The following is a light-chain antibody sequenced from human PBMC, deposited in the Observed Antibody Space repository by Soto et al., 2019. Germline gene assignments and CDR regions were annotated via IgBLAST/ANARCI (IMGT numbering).Light chain of an antibody. V-gene: IGKV3-11*01. CDR3: QQRTNWPPGIT. J-gene: IGKJ3*01. CDR1: QSVGSF. Sequence: EIVLTQSPVTLSLSPGDRAILSCRASQSVGSFLAWYQQKPGQAPRLLIYDASNTATGIPARFSGSGSGTDFTLTISSLEPDDFAVYYCQQRTNWPPGITFGPGTKVDIK. CDR2: DAS.